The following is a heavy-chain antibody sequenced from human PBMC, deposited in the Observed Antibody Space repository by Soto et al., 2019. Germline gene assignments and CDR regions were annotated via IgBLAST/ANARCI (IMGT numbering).Heavy chain of an antibody. V-gene: IGHV3-33*01. Sequence: QVQLVESGGGVVQPGRSLRLSCAASGFTFSSYGMHWVRQAPGKGLEWVAVIWYDGSNKYYADSVKGRFTISRDNSKNTLDLQMNSLRAEDTAVYYCARAGTHIVVVTALCQHWGQGTLVTVSS. D-gene: IGHD2-21*02. J-gene: IGHJ1*01. CDR3: ARAGTHIVVVTALCQH. CDR2: IWYDGSNK. CDR1: GFTFSSYG.